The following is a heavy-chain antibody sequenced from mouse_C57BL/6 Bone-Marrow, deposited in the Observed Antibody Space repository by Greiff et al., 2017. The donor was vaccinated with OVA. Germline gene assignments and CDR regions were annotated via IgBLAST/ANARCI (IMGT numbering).Heavy chain of an antibody. CDR2: IHPNSGST. Sequence: QVQLQQPGAELVKPGASVKLSCKASGYTFTSYWMHWVKQRPGQGLEWIGMIHPNSGSTNYNEKFKSKAKLTVDKSSSTAYMQLSSLTAEDSAVYYGSYGYDGYYAMDYWGQETSVTVSS. J-gene: IGHJ4*01. CDR3: SYGYDGYYAMDY. D-gene: IGHD2-2*01. CDR1: GYTFTSYW. V-gene: IGHV1-64*01.